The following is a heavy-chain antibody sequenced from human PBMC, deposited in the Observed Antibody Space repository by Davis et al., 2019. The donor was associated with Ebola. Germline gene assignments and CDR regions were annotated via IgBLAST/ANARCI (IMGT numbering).Heavy chain of an antibody. J-gene: IGHJ6*02. CDR2: ISAYNGNT. CDR1: GYTFTTYG. Sequence: AASVKVSCKASGYTFTTYGISWVRQAPGQGLEWMGWISAYNGNTKYAQIFQGRVTMTTDTSTSTAYMELRSLRSEDTAVYYCAREIVVVVAATPNGYYYYGMDVWGQGTTVTVSS. CDR3: AREIVVVVAATPNGYYYYGMDV. V-gene: IGHV1-18*04. D-gene: IGHD2-15*01.